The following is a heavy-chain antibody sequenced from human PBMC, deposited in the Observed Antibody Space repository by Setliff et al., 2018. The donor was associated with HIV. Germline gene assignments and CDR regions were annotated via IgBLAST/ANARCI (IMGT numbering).Heavy chain of an antibody. J-gene: IGHJ3*02. Sequence: PGGSLRLSCAASGISFSSNEMNWVRQAPGKGLEWVSYISSSGSTIHYADSVKGRFTISRDNAKNSLYLQMNSLRAEDAAVYYCAKDRPARELLPTPDAFDIWGQGTMVTV. V-gene: IGHV3-48*03. CDR3: AKDRPARELLPTPDAFDI. D-gene: IGHD2-15*01. CDR1: GISFSSNE. CDR2: ISSSGSTI.